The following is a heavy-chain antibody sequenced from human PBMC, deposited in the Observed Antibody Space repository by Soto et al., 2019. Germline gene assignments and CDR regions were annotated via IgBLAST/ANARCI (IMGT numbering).Heavy chain of an antibody. V-gene: IGHV4-31*03. J-gene: IGHJ5*02. CDR2: ISYSGNT. Sequence: HSETLSLTCTVSGGSVYVGDHYGSWIRQFPGRGLEWIGYISYSGNTYYNPSLKGRVTLSLDISKSQFSLKLASVTAADTAMYYCAREEVAYFGSGSHNWFDPWGQGTLVTVSS. CDR1: GGSVYVGDHY. CDR3: AREEVAYFGSGSHNWFDP. D-gene: IGHD3-10*01.